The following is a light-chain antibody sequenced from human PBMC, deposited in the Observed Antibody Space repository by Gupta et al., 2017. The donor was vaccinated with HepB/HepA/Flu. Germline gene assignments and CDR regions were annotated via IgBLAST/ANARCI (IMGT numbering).Light chain of an antibody. Sequence: IYDAGHRPSGVSDRFTGSQSGEAASLPISGLQAEDEADYYCSAYTGSSTLIFGGGTKLTVL. CDR3: SAYTGSSTLI. CDR2: DAG. V-gene: IGLV2-14*03. J-gene: IGLJ2*01.